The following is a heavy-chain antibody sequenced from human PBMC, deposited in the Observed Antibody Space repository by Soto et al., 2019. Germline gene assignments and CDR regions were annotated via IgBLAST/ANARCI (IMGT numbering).Heavy chain of an antibody. J-gene: IGHJ4*02. Sequence: QVQLVQSGAEVKKPGSSVKVSCKASGGTFSSYTISWVRQAPGQGLEWMGRIIPILGIANYAQKFQGRVTITADKSTSTAYMELSSLRSEDTAVYYCARQPSIAVAATRPQLDYWGQGTLVTVSS. V-gene: IGHV1-69*02. CDR3: ARQPSIAVAATRPQLDY. D-gene: IGHD6-19*01. CDR1: GGTFSSYT. CDR2: IIPILGIA.